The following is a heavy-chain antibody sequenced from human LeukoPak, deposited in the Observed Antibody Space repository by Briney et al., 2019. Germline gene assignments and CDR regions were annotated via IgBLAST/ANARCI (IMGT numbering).Heavy chain of an antibody. CDR1: GFTFRRYG. Sequence: GGSPRLSCAASGFTFRRYGMTWVRQAPGKGLEWVSSISGSGGSTFYADSVKGRFTISRDNSKNTLYLQMNSLRAEDTAVYYCAKDRLVVIDAFDIWGQGTMVTVSS. CDR2: ISGSGGST. CDR3: AKDRLVVIDAFDI. D-gene: IGHD3-22*01. J-gene: IGHJ3*02. V-gene: IGHV3-23*01.